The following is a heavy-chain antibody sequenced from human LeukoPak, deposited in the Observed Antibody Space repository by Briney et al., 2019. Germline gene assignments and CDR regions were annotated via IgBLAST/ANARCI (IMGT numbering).Heavy chain of an antibody. J-gene: IGHJ4*02. D-gene: IGHD6-19*01. CDR1: GYTFTGYY. CDR3: AGSSGWLYRVDY. Sequence: ASVKVSCKASGYTFTGYYMHWVRQAPGQGLEWMGWINPNSGGTNYAQKFQGRVTMTRDTSISTAYMELSRLRSDDTAAYYCAGSSGWLYRVDYWGQGTLVTVSS. CDR2: INPNSGGT. V-gene: IGHV1-2*02.